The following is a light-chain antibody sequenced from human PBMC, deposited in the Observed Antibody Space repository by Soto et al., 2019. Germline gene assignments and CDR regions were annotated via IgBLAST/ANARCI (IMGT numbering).Light chain of an antibody. CDR3: GSYTSSDSPYV. J-gene: IGLJ1*01. Sequence: QSALTQPASVSGSPGQSITISCTGTSSDVGGFKYVSWNQQHPDKAPKLIIYVVSNRPSGVSNRFSGSKSGNTASLTISGLQAEDEADYYCGSYTSSDSPYVFGTGTKLTVL. V-gene: IGLV2-14*01. CDR1: SSDVGGFKY. CDR2: VVS.